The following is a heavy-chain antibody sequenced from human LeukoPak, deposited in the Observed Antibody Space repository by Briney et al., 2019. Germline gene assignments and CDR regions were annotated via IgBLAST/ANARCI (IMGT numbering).Heavy chain of an antibody. CDR2: IYPGDSDT. J-gene: IGHJ4*02. V-gene: IGHV5-51*01. CDR3: ARQGEGANDLGLRLGIGY. D-gene: IGHD1-26*01. CDR1: GYSFTSYW. Sequence: GGSLQISCKGSGYSFTSYWIGWVRQMPGKGLEWMGIIYPGDSDTRYSPSFQGQVTISADKSISTAYLQWSSLKASDTAMYYCARQGEGANDLGLRLGIGYWGQGTLVTVPS.